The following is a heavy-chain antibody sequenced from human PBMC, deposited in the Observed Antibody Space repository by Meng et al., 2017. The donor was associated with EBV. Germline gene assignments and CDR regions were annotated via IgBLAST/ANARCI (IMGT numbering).Heavy chain of an antibody. V-gene: IGHV1-46*01. CDR3: VRELVGGTFDY. CDR2: IIPAGGNT. D-gene: IGHD1/OR15-1a*01. CDR1: GYTFTSYY. Sequence: QVQLVQSGAEVKKPGASVKVSCKASGYTFTSYYLHWVRQAPGQGLEWMGIIIPAGGNTNYAQKFRGRFTMTRDTSTSTVYMDLSILTSKDTAVYYCVRELVGGTFDYWGQGTLVTVFS. J-gene: IGHJ4*02.